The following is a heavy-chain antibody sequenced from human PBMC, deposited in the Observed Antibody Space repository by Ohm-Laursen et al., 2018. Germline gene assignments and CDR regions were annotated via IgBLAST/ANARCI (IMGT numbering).Heavy chain of an antibody. Sequence: SVKVSCKASGYTFTGYYMHWVRQAPGQGLEWMGWINPNSGGTNYAQKFQGRVTMTRDTSISTAYMELSRLRSDDTAVYYCARGGSGRITIFGVARRYYYGMDVWGQGTTVTVSS. CDR2: INPNSGGT. CDR3: ARGGSGRITIFGVARRYYYGMDV. V-gene: IGHV1-2*02. D-gene: IGHD3-3*01. J-gene: IGHJ6*02. CDR1: GYTFTGYY.